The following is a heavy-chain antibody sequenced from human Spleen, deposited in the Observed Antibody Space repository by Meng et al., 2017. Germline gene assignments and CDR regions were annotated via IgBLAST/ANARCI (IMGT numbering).Heavy chain of an antibody. V-gene: IGHV3-66*02. CDR3: ARANIDKDDLSALPMDY. CDR1: GFSVSHNY. J-gene: IGHJ4*02. CDR2: IYSGGNT. D-gene: IGHD3-22*01. Sequence: GGSLRLSCAAPGFSVSHNYMSWVRQAPGKGLEGVSVIYSGGNTYYADSVKGRFTISRDNSKNTVFLHINSLRPEDTAVYYCARANIDKDDLSALPMDYWGQGTMVTVSS.